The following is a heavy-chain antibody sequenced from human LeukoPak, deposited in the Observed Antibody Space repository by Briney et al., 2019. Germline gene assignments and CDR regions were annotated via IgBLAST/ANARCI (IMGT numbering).Heavy chain of an antibody. V-gene: IGHV3-11*03. CDR2: ISSSSSYT. D-gene: IGHD3-22*01. CDR1: GFTLTSYA. Sequence: GGSLRLSCAASGFTLTSYAMSWFRQAPGKGLEWVSYISSSSSYTNYADSVKGRFTISRDNAKNSLYLQMNSLRAEDTAVYYCARRSAVLGTYYYDSSGYYYFDYWGQGTLVTVSS. CDR3: ARRSAVLGTYYYDSSGYYYFDY. J-gene: IGHJ4*02.